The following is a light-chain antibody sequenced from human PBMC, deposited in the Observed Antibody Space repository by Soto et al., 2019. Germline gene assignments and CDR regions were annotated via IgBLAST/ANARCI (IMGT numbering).Light chain of an antibody. J-gene: IGKJ1*01. CDR2: EVS. V-gene: IGKV1-5*03. CDR3: QRYSGERAT. Sequence: DILLTQSPSTLSASVGDRVTISCRASQSINKWLAWYQHKPGKAPNRLIYEVSTLHSGVPSRFSGSGSGTEFTLTISSLRPDDFATYYCQRYSGERATFGQGTKVEI. CDR1: QSINKW.